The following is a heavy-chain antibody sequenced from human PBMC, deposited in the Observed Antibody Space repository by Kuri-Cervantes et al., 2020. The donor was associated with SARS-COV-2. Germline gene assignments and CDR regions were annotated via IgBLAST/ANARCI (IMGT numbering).Heavy chain of an antibody. CDR2: IIPILGIA. CDR1: GGTFSSYT. J-gene: IGHJ4*02. CDR3: ARDRSAWPFDY. Sequence: SVKVSCKASGGTFSSYTISRVRQAPGQGLEWMGRIIPILGIANYAQKFQGRVTITADKSTSTAYMELSSLRSEDTAVYYCARDRSAWPFDYWGQGTLVTVSS. V-gene: IGHV1-69*04. D-gene: IGHD6-19*01.